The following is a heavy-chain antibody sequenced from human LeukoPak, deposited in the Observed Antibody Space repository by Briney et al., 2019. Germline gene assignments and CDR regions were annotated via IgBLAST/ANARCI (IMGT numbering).Heavy chain of an antibody. CDR1: GFTFSSYS. CDR3: AKEMTTGEFI. V-gene: IGHV3-21*01. J-gene: IGHJ3*02. CDR2: ISSSSSYI. Sequence: PGGSLRLFCAASGFTFSSYSMNWVRQAPGKGLEWVSSISSSSSYIYYADSVKGRFTISRDNAKNSLYLQMNSLRAEDTAVYYCAKEMTTGEFIWGQGTMVTVSS. D-gene: IGHD4-17*01.